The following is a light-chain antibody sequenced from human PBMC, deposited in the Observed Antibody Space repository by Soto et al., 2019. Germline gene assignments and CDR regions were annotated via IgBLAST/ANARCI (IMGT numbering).Light chain of an antibody. CDR1: QDMSSW. CDR3: QPGNSFPLT. J-gene: IGKJ4*01. CDR2: AAS. V-gene: IGKV1-12*01. Sequence: DIQMTQSQSSVSASVGDRVTITCRASQDMSSWLAWFQQKPGKAPKLLIYAASSLQIGVPARLSVSGSGTDLTPTIRSVKSEDYATYYFQPGNSFPLTVGGGTKVEIQ.